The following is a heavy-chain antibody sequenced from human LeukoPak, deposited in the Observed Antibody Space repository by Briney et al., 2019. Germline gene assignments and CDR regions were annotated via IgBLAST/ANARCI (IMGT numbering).Heavy chain of an antibody. CDR2: ISGSGGST. V-gene: IGHV3-23*01. CDR1: GFTFSSYA. J-gene: IGHJ4*02. D-gene: IGHD4-17*01. CDR3: AKDLTTVTTGRYYFDY. Sequence: GGSLRLSCAASGFTFSSYAMSWVRQAPGKGLEWVSAISGSGGSTYYADPVKGRFTISRDNSKNTLYLQMNSLRAEDTAVYYCAKDLTTVTTGRYYFDYWGQGPLVTVSS.